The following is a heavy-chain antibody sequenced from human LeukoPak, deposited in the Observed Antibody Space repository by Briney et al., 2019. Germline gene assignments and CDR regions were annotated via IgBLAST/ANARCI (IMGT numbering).Heavy chain of an antibody. V-gene: IGHV4-61*02. D-gene: IGHD3-3*01. Sequence: PSETLSLTCTVSGGSISSGSYYWSWIRQPAGKGLEWIGRIYTSGSTNYNPSLKSRVTISVDTSKNQFSLKLSSVTAADTAVYYCAITYYDFWSSSDVWGKGTTVTVSS. CDR2: IYTSGST. CDR3: AITYYDFWSSSDV. CDR1: GGSISSGSYY. J-gene: IGHJ6*04.